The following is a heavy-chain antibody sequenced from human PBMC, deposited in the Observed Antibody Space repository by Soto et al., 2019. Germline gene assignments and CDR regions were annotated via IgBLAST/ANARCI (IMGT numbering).Heavy chain of an antibody. V-gene: IGHV1-2*02. CDR3: AREVFWNDYFNYAGFDY. D-gene: IGHD3-3*01. CDR2: INPNSGVT. CDR1: VYTFCWHF. J-gene: IGHJ4*02. Sequence: XSVKVSCKASVYTFCWHFLHWVRQAPGQGLEWMGWINPNSGVTYYAHKFQGRVTMTSDTSINTAFMEVGGLTSDDTAVYYCAREVFWNDYFNYAGFDYWGQGTLVTVSS.